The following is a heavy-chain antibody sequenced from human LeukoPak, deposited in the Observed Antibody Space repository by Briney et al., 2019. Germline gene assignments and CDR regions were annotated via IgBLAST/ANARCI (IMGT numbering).Heavy chain of an antibody. CDR3: ARLGGYYDSSGNFDY. CDR2: IYYSGST. D-gene: IGHD3-22*01. V-gene: IGHV4-39*01. Sequence: SETLSLTCTVTGGSISSSSYYWGWIRQPPGKGLEWIGSIYYSGSTYYNPSLKSRGTISVDTSKNQFSLKLSSVTAADTAVYYCARLGGYYDSSGNFDYWGQGTLVTVSS. CDR1: GGSISSSSYY. J-gene: IGHJ4*02.